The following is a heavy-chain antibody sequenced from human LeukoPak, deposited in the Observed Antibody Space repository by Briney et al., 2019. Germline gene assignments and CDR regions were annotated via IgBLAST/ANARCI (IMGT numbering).Heavy chain of an antibody. CDR1: GFTFSSYA. CDR3: ARGGQWELNAFDI. D-gene: IGHD1-26*01. CDR2: ISYDGSNK. Sequence: GGSLRLSCAASGFTFSSYAMRWVRQAPGKGLEWVAVISYDGSNKYYADSVKGRFTISRDNAKNSLYLQMNSLRAEDTAVYYCARGGQWELNAFDIWGQGTMVTVSS. J-gene: IGHJ3*02. V-gene: IGHV3-30*04.